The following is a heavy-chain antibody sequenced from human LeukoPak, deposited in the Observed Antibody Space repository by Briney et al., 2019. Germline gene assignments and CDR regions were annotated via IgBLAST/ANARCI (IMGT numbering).Heavy chain of an antibody. CDR1: GGSVSSGSYY. J-gene: IGHJ3*02. CDR3: ARYYYDSSGYYAFDI. Sequence: SETLSLTCTVLGGSVSSGSYYWSWIRQPPGKGLEWIGYIYDSGSTNYNPSLKSRVTISADTSKNQFSLRLSSVTAADTAVYYCARYYYDSSGYYAFDIWGQGTMVTVSS. CDR2: IYDSGST. D-gene: IGHD3-22*01. V-gene: IGHV4-61*01.